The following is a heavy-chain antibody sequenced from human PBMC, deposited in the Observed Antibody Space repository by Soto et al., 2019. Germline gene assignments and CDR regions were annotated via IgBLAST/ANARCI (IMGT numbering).Heavy chain of an antibody. J-gene: IGHJ4*02. CDR3: ARAGGLGAVAADY. Sequence: SETLSLTCTVSGGSISSGGYYWNWIRQHPGKGLEWIGYIYYSRSTYYNPSLKSRVTISVDTSKNQFSLKLSSVTAADTAVYYCARAGGLGAVAADYWGQGTLVTVSS. V-gene: IGHV4-31*03. D-gene: IGHD6-19*01. CDR1: GGSISSGGYY. CDR2: IYYSRST.